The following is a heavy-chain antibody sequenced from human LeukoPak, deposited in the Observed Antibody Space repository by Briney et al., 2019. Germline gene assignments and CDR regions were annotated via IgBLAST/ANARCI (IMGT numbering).Heavy chain of an antibody. CDR1: GFTVSSNY. CDR2: IYSGGST. V-gene: IGHV3-53*01. Sequence: GGSLRLSCAASGFTVSSNYMSWVRQAPGKGLEWVSVIYSGGSTYYADSVEGRFTISRDNSKNTLYLQMNSLRAEDTAVYYCARDAPAGDDAGSWGQGTLVTVSS. J-gene: IGHJ5*02. CDR3: ARDAPAGDDAGS. D-gene: IGHD4-17*01.